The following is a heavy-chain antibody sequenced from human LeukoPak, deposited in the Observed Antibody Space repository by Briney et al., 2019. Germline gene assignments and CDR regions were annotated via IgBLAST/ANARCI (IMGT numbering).Heavy chain of an antibody. V-gene: IGHV1-46*01. D-gene: IGHD3-3*01. Sequence: ASVKVSCKASGYTFTSYYMHWVRQAPGQGLEWMGIINPSGGSTSYAQKFQGRVTMTEDTSTDTAYMELSSLRSEDTAVYYCATWSPPVRFLTSLGAFDIWGQGTMVTVSS. CDR3: ATWSPPVRFLTSLGAFDI. CDR2: INPSGGST. J-gene: IGHJ3*02. CDR1: GYTFTSYY.